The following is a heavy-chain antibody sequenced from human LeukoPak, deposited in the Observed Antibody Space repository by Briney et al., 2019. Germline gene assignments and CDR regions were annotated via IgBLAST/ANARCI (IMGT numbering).Heavy chain of an antibody. CDR2: IYPGDSDT. CDR1: GYSFTSYW. D-gene: IGHD3-16*01. Sequence: GGSLRLSCKGSGYSFTSYWIGWVRQMPGKGLEWMGIIYPGDSDTRYSPSFQGQVTISADKSISTAYLQWSSLKASDTAMYHCARHLANFDYWGQGTLVTVSS. J-gene: IGHJ4*02. CDR3: ARHLANFDY. V-gene: IGHV5-51*01.